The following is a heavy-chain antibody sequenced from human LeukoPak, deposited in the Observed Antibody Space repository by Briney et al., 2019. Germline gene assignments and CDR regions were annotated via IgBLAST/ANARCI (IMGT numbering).Heavy chain of an antibody. Sequence: PGGPLRLSCAASGFTFSSYEMNWVRQAPGKGLEWVSYISSSGSTIYYADSVKGRFTISRDNAKNSLYLQMNSLRAEDTAVYYCASGSISAARTYYYYYYMDVWGKGTTVTVSS. CDR2: ISSSGSTI. D-gene: IGHD3-10*01. CDR3: ASGSISAARTYYYYYYMDV. V-gene: IGHV3-48*03. CDR1: GFTFSSYE. J-gene: IGHJ6*03.